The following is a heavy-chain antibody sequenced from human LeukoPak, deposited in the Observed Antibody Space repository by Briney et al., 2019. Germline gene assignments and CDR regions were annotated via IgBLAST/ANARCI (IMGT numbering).Heavy chain of an antibody. Sequence: SETLPLTCTVSGGSISRSSYYWGWIRQTPGKGPEWIGSIYYSGNTYYNPSLKSRVTISVDTSKNQFSLNLSSVTAADTAVYYCARHGYSGSYFDYWGQGTLVTVSS. CDR2: IYYSGNT. CDR1: GGSISRSSYY. CDR3: ARHGYSGSYFDY. D-gene: IGHD1-26*01. J-gene: IGHJ4*02. V-gene: IGHV4-39*01.